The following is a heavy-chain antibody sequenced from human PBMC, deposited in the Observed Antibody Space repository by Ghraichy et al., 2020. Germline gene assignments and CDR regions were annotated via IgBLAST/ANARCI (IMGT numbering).Heavy chain of an antibody. CDR2: ISSSGAGI. V-gene: IGHV3-48*01. J-gene: IGHJ4*02. Sequence: GVLNISCAASGFTFNIYSMNWVRQAPGKGLEWLSYISSSGAGIVYADSVKGRFAISRDNAKSSLYLEMNSLGAEDTAVYFCAIEFGWYPDYWGQVTQVTVSS. CDR1: GFTFNIYS. CDR3: AIEFGWYPDY. D-gene: IGHD6-19*01.